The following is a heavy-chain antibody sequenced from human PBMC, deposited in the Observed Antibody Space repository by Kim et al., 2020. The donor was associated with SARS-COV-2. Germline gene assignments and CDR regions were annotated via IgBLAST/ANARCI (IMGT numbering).Heavy chain of an antibody. V-gene: IGHV4-34*01. Sequence: SETLSLTCAVFGESFSGYSWTWVRRPPGKGLEWIGEINHTGGTKYNPSLKSRVTISSDTSKSQFSLKVTSLSAADTAVYYCARGRVGVVPSPILGLGPFWEYYYLDVWGREATVTVSS. CDR2: INHTGGT. CDR3: ARGRVGVVPSPILGLGPFWEYYYLDV. CDR1: GESFSGYS. J-gene: IGHJ6*03. D-gene: IGHD2-2*01.